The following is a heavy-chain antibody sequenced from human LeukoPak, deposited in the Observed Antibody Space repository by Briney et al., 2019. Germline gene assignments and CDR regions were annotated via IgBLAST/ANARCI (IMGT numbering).Heavy chain of an antibody. D-gene: IGHD2-15*01. Sequence: GGSLRLSCAASGFIVSSNYMSRVRQAPGKGLEWVSVIYSGGSTYYADSVKGRFTISRDNSKNTVYLQMNSLRAEDTAVYYCASRWPGAFDIWGQGTMVTVSS. CDR2: IYSGGST. J-gene: IGHJ3*02. CDR3: ASRWPGAFDI. CDR1: GFIVSSNY. V-gene: IGHV3-53*01.